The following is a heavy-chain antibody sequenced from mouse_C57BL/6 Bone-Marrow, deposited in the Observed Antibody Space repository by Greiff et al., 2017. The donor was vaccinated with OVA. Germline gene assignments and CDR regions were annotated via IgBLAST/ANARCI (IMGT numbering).Heavy chain of an antibody. J-gene: IGHJ4*01. CDR1: GYTFTSYW. Sequence: QVQLQQPGAELVKSGASVKVSCKASGYTFTSYWMHWVKQRPGQGLEWIGRIHLSDSDTNYNQKFKGKATLTVDKSSSTAYMQLSSLTSEDSAVYYCARGYGYAKDYWGQGTSVTVSS. D-gene: IGHD2-2*01. CDR3: ARGYGYAKDY. V-gene: IGHV1-74*01. CDR2: IHLSDSDT.